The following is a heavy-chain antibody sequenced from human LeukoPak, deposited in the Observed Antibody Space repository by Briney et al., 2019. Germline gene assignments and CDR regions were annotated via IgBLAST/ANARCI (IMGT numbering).Heavy chain of an antibody. V-gene: IGHV3-33*01. D-gene: IGHD1-26*01. CDR1: GFTFSSYG. Sequence: GGSLRLSCAASGFTFSSYGMRWVRQAPGKGLQWVAVIWSGGNNQYYADSVKGRFTISRDNSKNMLYLQMNSLGAEDTAVYYCARDRSYHYFDYWGQGTLVTVSS. CDR2: IWSGGNNQ. J-gene: IGHJ4*02. CDR3: ARDRSYHYFDY.